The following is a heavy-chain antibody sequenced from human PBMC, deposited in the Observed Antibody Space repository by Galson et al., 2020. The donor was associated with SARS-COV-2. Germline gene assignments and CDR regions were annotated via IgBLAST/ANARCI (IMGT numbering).Heavy chain of an antibody. Sequence: GESLKISCAASGFTFSSYAMSWVRQAPGKGLEWVSAISGSGGSTYYADSVKGRFTISRDNSKNTLYLQMNSLRAEDTAVYYCATGWDIVLMVPPGYWGQGTLVTVSS. V-gene: IGHV3-23*01. CDR3: ATGWDIVLMVPPGY. CDR1: GFTFSSYA. D-gene: IGHD2-8*01. CDR2: ISGSGGST. J-gene: IGHJ4*02.